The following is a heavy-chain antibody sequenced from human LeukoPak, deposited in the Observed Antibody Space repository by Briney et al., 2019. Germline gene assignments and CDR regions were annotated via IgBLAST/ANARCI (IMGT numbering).Heavy chain of an antibody. D-gene: IGHD6-13*01. CDR1: GFTFDDYA. J-gene: IGHJ4*02. Sequence: GRSLRLSCAASGFTFDDYAMHWVRQAPGKGLEWVSGISWNSGSIGYADSVKGRFTISRDNAKHSLYLQMNSLRAEDTALYYCAKAPLGVAAAGTNEGYFDYWGQGTLVTVSS. CDR3: AKAPLGVAAAGTNEGYFDY. CDR2: ISWNSGSI. V-gene: IGHV3-9*01.